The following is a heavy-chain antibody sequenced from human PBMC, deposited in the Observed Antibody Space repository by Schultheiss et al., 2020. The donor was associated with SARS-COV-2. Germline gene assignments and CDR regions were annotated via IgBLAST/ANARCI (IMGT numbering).Heavy chain of an antibody. V-gene: IGHV3-21*01. CDR2: ISSSSSYI. J-gene: IGHJ6*02. Sequence: GGSLRLSCAASGFTFSSYGMHWVRQAPGKGLEWVSSISSSSSYIYYADSVKGRFTISRDNSKNTLFLQMNSLRAEDTAVYYCARGADPYSSGWYNYYGMDVWGQGTTVTVSS. CDR3: ARGADPYSSGWYNYYGMDV. D-gene: IGHD6-19*01. CDR1: GFTFSSYG.